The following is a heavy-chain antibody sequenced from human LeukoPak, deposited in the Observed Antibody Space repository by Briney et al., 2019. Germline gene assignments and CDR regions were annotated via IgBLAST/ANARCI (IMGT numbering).Heavy chain of an antibody. J-gene: IGHJ3*02. CDR1: GGSISSGGYY. D-gene: IGHD3-10*01. Sequence: SETLSFTCTVSGGSISSGGYYWSWIRQHPGKGLEWIGYIYYSGSTYYNPSLKSRVTISVDTSKNQFSLKLSSVTAADTAVYYCARDGSLWFGAPDAFDIWGQGTMVTVSS. CDR3: ARDGSLWFGAPDAFDI. V-gene: IGHV4-31*03. CDR2: IYYSGST.